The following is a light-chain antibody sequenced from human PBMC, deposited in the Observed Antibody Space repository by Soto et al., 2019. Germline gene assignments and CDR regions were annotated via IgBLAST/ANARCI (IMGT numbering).Light chain of an antibody. CDR1: QGISSY. Sequence: DIQMTQSPSSLSASVGDRVTITCRASQGISSYLAWYQQKPGKAPKLLIYAASTLESGVPSRFSGSGSGTEFTLTISSLQPDDFATYYCQQYDSLSQTFGQGSKVDIK. J-gene: IGKJ1*01. CDR2: AAS. CDR3: QQYDSLSQT. V-gene: IGKV1-16*01.